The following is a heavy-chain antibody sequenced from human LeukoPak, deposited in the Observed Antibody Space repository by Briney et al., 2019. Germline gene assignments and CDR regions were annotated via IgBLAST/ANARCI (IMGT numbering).Heavy chain of an antibody. CDR2: IHRSGST. J-gene: IGHJ4*02. V-gene: IGHV4-38-2*02. CDR1: GYSSSIDYY. CDR3: AGTSSGYYSTDY. D-gene: IGHD5-12*01. Sequence: KPSETLSLTCTVSGYSSSIDYYWCWIRQSPGKGLEWIGSIHRSGSTYYNPSLKSRVTISGDTPKSQFSLRLTSVTAADTAVYYCAGTSSGYYSTDYWGQGTLVTVSS.